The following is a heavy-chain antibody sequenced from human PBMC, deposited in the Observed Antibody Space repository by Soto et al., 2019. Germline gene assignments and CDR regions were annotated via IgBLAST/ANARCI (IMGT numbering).Heavy chain of an antibody. CDR1: GYSFTSYW. CDR3: AAVVTAIEDAFDI. Sequence: PGESLTISCKGSGYSFTSYWIGWVRQMPGKGLEWMGIIYPGDSDTRYSPSFQGQVTISADKSISTAYLQWSSLKASDTAMYYCAAVVTAIEDAFDIWGQGTMVTVSS. D-gene: IGHD2-21*02. CDR2: IYPGDSDT. V-gene: IGHV5-51*01. J-gene: IGHJ3*02.